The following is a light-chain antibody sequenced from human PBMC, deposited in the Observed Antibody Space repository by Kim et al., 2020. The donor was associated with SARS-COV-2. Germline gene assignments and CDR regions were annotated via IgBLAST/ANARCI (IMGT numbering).Light chain of an antibody. Sequence: GQSVTIACTGTSRNVVSYKYLSWYHQLPATAPQVMIYDVSPRPSGVPDRFSGSKSGNTASLTISGLQAEDEADYFCCSYASNCNYGFGIGTKVTVL. J-gene: IGLJ1*01. CDR3: CSYASNCNYG. CDR1: SRNVVSYKY. CDR2: DVS. V-gene: IGLV2-11*03.